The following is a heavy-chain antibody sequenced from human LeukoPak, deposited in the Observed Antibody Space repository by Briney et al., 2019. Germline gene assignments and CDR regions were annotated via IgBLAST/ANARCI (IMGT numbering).Heavy chain of an antibody. D-gene: IGHD1-14*01. V-gene: IGHV4-31*03. CDR3: ARTPPGPDYRC. J-gene: IGHJ4*02. CDR2: IYYSGST. CDR1: GGSISSGGYY. Sequence: SETLSLTCTVSGGSISSGGYYWSWIRQHPGKGLEWIGYIYYSGSTYYNPSLKSRVTMSVDTSKNQFSLKLNSVTAADTAVYYCARTPPGPDYRCWGQGILVTVSS.